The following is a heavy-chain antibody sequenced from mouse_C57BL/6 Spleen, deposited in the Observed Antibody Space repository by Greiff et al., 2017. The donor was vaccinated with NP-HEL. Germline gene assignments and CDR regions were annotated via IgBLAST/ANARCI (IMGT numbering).Heavy chain of an antibody. D-gene: IGHD1-1*01. CDR3: AREDPVVSYFDV. V-gene: IGHV1-53*01. CDR2: INPSNGGT. CDR1: GYTFTSYW. J-gene: IGHJ1*03. Sequence: VQLQQSGTELVKPGASVKLSCKASGYTFTSYWMHWVKQRPGQGLEWIGNINPSNGGTNYNEKFKSKATLTVDKSSSTAYMQLSSLTSEDSAVYYCAREDPVVSYFDVWGTGTTVTVSS.